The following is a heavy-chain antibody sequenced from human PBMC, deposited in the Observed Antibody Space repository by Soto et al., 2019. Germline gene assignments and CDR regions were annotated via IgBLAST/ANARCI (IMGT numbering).Heavy chain of an antibody. CDR1: GYMFSKYG. CDR3: GRAGVANGVDP. V-gene: IGHV3-33*01. CDR2: IWYDGSND. D-gene: IGHD3-10*01. J-gene: IGHJ5*02. Sequence: QVQLVESGGGVVQPGRSLRLSCEGSGYMFSKYGMKWVRQAPGKGLEWVAIIWYDGSNDFYADSVKGRFTISKDNSKNTVYLQMDSLRVDDTAIYYCGRAGVANGVDPWGQGTLVTVSS.